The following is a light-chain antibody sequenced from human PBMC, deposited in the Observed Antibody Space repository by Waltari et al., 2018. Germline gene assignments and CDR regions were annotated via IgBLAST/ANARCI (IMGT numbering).Light chain of an antibody. CDR3: QQYDGSVVT. J-gene: IGKJ4*01. CDR2: AAS. Sequence: EIVLTQSPGTLSLYPGESVTLSCRASQYITVSGRTWYHQKPGQAPRLLIYAASTRAPGDPDRFSGSGSGTDFTLTISRLEPEDSAVYYCQQYDGSVVTFGGGTKVEIK. CDR1: QYITVSG. V-gene: IGKV3-20*01.